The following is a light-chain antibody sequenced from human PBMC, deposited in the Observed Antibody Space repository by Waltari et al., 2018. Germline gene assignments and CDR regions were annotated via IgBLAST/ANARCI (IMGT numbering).Light chain of an antibody. V-gene: IGLV2-14*01. J-gene: IGLJ2*01. CDR3: SSQSSNDVVL. Sequence: QSALTQPAHVSGSPGQSVTIFCAGTSNDVGGYNSVSWYQEHPGQAPRVIIYDVSDRPSGVSDRFSGSKSGNTASLTISGLQAEDEADYYCSSQSSNDVVLFGGGTKLTVL. CDR1: SNDVGGYNS. CDR2: DVS.